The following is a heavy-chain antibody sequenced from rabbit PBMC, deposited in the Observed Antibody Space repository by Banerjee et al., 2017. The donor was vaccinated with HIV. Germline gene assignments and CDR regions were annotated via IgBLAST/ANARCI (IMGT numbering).Heavy chain of an antibody. Sequence: QEQLVESGGGLVQPEGSLTLTCTASGFSFSSYYYMCWVRPAPGKGLEWIACIYTGGGSTYYASWAKGRFTISKTSSTTVTLQMTSLTAADTATYFCARAGYDGYTDTAGLYLWGQGTLVTVS. CDR1: GFSFSSYYY. J-gene: IGHJ4*01. D-gene: IGHD7-1*01. CDR2: IYTGGGST. V-gene: IGHV1S45*01. CDR3: ARAGYDGYTDTAGLYL.